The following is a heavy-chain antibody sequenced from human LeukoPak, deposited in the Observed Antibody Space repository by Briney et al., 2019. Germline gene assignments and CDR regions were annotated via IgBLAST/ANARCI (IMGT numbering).Heavy chain of an antibody. Sequence: ASVKVSCKASGGTFSSYAISWVRQAPGQGLEWMGGIIPIFGTANYAQKFQGRVTITADKSTSTAYMELSSLRSEDTAVYYCARAQDYGGNPGDAFDIWGQGTMVTVSS. CDR2: IIPIFGTA. V-gene: IGHV1-69*06. CDR3: ARAQDYGGNPGDAFDI. J-gene: IGHJ3*02. CDR1: GGTFSSYA. D-gene: IGHD4-23*01.